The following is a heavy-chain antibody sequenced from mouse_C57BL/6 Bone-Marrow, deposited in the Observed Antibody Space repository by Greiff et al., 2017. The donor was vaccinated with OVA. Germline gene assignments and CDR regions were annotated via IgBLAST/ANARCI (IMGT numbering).Heavy chain of an antibody. Sequence: VKLVESGAELARPGASVKLSCKASGYTFTSYGISWVKQRTGQGLEWIGEIYPRSGNTYYNEKFKGKATLTAYKSSSTAYMELRSLTSEDAAVYFCAKLGNFDVWGTGTTVTVSS. CDR3: AKLGNFDV. V-gene: IGHV1-81*01. D-gene: IGHD4-1*01. CDR1: GYTFTSYG. CDR2: IYPRSGNT. J-gene: IGHJ1*03.